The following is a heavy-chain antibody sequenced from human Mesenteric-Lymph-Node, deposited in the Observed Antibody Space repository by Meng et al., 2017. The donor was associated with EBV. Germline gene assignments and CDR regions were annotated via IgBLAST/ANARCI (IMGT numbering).Heavy chain of an antibody. J-gene: IGHJ4*02. CDR1: GGSVNSGSYF. CDR2: IYYSGST. V-gene: IGHV4-61*01. D-gene: IGHD1-26*01. CDR3: TRGPSGIFYFNF. Sequence: GLGKPAVPLPLTSTFSGGSVNSGSYFWTWIRQSPGKKLEWIGYIYYSGSTNYNPSLKSRVTVSLDTSKNQFSLKLSSVTAADTAVYYCTRGPSGIFYFNFWGRGTLVTVSS.